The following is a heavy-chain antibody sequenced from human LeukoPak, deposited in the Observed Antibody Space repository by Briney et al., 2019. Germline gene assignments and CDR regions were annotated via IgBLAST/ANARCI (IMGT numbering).Heavy chain of an antibody. CDR3: AREPDSGSYYLY. CDR2: IYYSGST. J-gene: IGHJ4*02. D-gene: IGHD1-26*01. Sequence: SETLSLTCTVSGGSISSSSYYWGWIRQPPGKGLEWIGSIYYSGSTYYNPSLKSRVTISVDTSKNQFSLKLSSVTAADTAVYYCAREPDSGSYYLYWGQGTLVTVSS. V-gene: IGHV4-39*07. CDR1: GGSISSSSYY.